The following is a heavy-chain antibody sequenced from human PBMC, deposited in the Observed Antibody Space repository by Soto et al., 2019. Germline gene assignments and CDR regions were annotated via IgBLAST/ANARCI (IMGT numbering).Heavy chain of an antibody. J-gene: IGHJ5*02. CDR1: GGSISSTFYY. CDR3: ARQKWEQPKWFDP. CDR2: IYYSGTT. Sequence: QLQLQESGPGLVKPSETLSLTCSLSGGSISSTFYYWGWLRQPPGKGLEWIGGIYYSGTTFDNASLKARVTISVDTSKNQFSLRSTSVTATDTAVYFCARQKWEQPKWFDPWGQGTLVTVSS. V-gene: IGHV4-39*01. D-gene: IGHD1-26*01.